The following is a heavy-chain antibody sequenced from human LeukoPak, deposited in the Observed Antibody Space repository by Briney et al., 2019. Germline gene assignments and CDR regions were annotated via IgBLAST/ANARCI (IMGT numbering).Heavy chain of an antibody. J-gene: IGHJ4*02. CDR1: GFTFSGFW. Sequence: GGSLRLSCAVPGFTFSGFWMSWVRQAPGKGLEWVSVISGSGGSTYYADSVKGRFTISRDNSKNTLYLQMNSLRAEDTAVYYCAREELTVTGTLDYWGQGTLVTVSS. V-gene: IGHV3-23*01. D-gene: IGHD6-19*01. CDR3: AREELTVTGTLDY. CDR2: ISGSGGST.